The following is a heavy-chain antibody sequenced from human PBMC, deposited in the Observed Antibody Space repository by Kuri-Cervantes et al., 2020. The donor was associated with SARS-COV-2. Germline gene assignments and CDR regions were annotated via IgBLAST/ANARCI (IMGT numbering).Heavy chain of an antibody. Sequence: SGPTLVKPTQTLTLACTFSGFSLSTSGVGVGWIRQPPGKALEWLALIYWDDDKRYSTSLKTRLTISKDTSKNQVVLTMTNMDPVDTATYYCARTYPGTGTFDIWGQGTMVTVSS. CDR1: GFSLSTSGVG. J-gene: IGHJ3*02. V-gene: IGHV2-5*02. CDR3: ARTYPGTGTFDI. D-gene: IGHD1-14*01. CDR2: IYWDDDK.